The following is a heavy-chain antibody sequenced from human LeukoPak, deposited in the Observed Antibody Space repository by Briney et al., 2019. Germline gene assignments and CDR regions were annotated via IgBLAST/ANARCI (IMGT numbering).Heavy chain of an antibody. D-gene: IGHD2/OR15-2a*01. Sequence: GGSLRLSCAASGYTFNNAWMSWVRQAPGKGLEWVGRIKSKADGGTTDYAAPVKGRFTISRDDSKNTLYLQMNSLKTEDTAMYYCTTDDPVNRSWGQGTLVTVSS. V-gene: IGHV3-15*01. CDR1: GYTFNNAW. CDR3: TTDDPVNRS. CDR2: IKSKADGGTT. J-gene: IGHJ4*02.